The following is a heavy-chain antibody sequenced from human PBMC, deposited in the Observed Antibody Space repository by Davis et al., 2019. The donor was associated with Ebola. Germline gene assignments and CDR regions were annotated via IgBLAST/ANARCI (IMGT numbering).Heavy chain of an antibody. V-gene: IGHV3-23*01. J-gene: IGHJ5*02. CDR2: ISGSGGST. CDR3: AREAAQGWFDP. Sequence: GESLKISCAASGFTFSSYAMSWVRQAPGKGLEWVSAISGSGGSTYYADSVKGRFTISRDNAKNSLYLQMNSLRAEDTAVYYCAREAAQGWFDPWGQGTLVTVSS. CDR1: GFTFSSYA.